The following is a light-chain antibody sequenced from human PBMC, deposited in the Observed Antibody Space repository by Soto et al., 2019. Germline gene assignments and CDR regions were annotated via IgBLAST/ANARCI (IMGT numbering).Light chain of an antibody. CDR1: QAVNTR. CDR3: HQRQRWHRT. V-gene: IGKV3D-11*01. CDR2: LSS. Sequence: EIVLTQSPATLSSFPGDRVTLSCRASQAVNTRLAWYQRKPGQAPRLLIYLSSNRAAGVPARFSGSGSGTDFSLTISNVEHEDFAVYYCHQRQRWHRTFGQGTTVDI. J-gene: IGKJ1*01.